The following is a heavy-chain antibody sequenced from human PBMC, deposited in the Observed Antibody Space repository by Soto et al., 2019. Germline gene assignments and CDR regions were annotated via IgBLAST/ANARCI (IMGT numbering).Heavy chain of an antibody. CDR2: ISFSGAT. D-gene: IGHD5-12*01. CDR3: ARDRRDGYKRYFDF. CDR1: GVSITSYF. V-gene: IGHV4-59*01. J-gene: IGHJ4*02. Sequence: SETLSLTCTVSGVSITSYFWSWIRQTPGKGLDWIGSISFSGATYSNPSLKGRAALSVDTSENHLSLTLNSVTSADTAVYFCARDRRDGYKRYFDFSGQGNQVTVSS.